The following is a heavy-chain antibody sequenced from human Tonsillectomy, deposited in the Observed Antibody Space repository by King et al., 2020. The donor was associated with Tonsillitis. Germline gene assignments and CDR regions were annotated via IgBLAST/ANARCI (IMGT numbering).Heavy chain of an antibody. CDR2: INPANGDT. V-gene: IGHV1-2*02. J-gene: IGHJ4*02. CDR1: GYTFTDDY. D-gene: IGHD3-10*01. CDR3: ARDFRGSSLPGD. Sequence: QLVQSGAEMKKPGASVKVSCKASGYTFTDDYVHWVRQAPGQGLEWMGWINPANGDTKCAQKFQGRVTMTRDTSINTAYMDLNSLRSDDTAVYYCARDFRGSSLPGDWGQGTLVTVSS.